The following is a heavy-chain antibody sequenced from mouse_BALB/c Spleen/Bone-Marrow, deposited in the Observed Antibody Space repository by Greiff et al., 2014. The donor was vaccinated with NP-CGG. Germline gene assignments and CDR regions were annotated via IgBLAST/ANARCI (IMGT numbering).Heavy chain of an antibody. J-gene: IGHJ2*01. Sequence: VQLQQSGPELVKPGASVKLSCKTSGFKFSDYTLHWVKQSHGKSLEWIGGVNPNIGGTRYNQKFKGKASLTVNNSSTTAYMKLRSLASDDSAVYYCARGRWYYWGQGTTLTVSS. V-gene: IGHV1-22*01. CDR2: VNPNIGGT. CDR1: GFKFSDYT. D-gene: IGHD2-3*01. CDR3: ARGRWYY.